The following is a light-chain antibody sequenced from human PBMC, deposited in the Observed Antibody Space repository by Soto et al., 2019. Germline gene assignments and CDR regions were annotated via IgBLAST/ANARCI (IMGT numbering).Light chain of an antibody. CDR2: TNN. Sequence: QSVLTQPPSASGTPGQRVTISCSGSSSSIGSNSVNWYQQLPRTAPKVLIYTNNQRPSGVPDRFSGSKSGTSASLTISGLQAEDEADYYCSSYTSSSTYVFGTGTKLTVL. CDR3: SSYTSSSTYV. V-gene: IGLV1-44*01. J-gene: IGLJ1*01. CDR1: SSSIGSNS.